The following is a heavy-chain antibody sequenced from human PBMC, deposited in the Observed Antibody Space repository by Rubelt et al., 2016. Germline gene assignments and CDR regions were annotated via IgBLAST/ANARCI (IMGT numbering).Heavy chain of an antibody. CDR2: IYYSGST. CDR3: ARHALRCLEGYEGDY. V-gene: IGHV4-59*08. CDR1: GGSISSFY. J-gene: IGHJ4*02. Sequence: QVQLQESGPGLVKPSETLSLTCTVSGGSISSFYWSWIRQPPGRGLEWIGYIYYSGSTNYNPSLKGLVTRSVETSKNQLSWKLGSVTAADTAVYYCARHALRCLEGYEGDYWGQGTLVTVSS. D-gene: IGHD3-3*01.